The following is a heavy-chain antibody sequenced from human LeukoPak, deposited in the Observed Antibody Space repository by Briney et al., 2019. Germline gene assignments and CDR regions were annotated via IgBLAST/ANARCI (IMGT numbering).Heavy chain of an antibody. CDR2: INDRGSP. Sequence: PTETLSLTCAVHGESSLGDYWNSLSVSQSPRKGLEWIGEINDRGSPNCNPSHKGRVTISVTKSRNHFSRRLSSVTAADTAEYFCARGAARRSFGEDYYYYMDVWGKGTTVTVSS. D-gene: IGHD3-10*01. CDR1: GESSLGDY. V-gene: IGHV4-34*01. CDR3: ARGAARRSFGEDYYYYMDV. J-gene: IGHJ6*03.